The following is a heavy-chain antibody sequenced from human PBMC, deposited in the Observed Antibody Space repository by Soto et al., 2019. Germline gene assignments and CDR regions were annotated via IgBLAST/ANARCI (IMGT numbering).Heavy chain of an antibody. J-gene: IGHJ6*02. CDR2: INAGNGNT. D-gene: IGHD2-2*01. V-gene: IGHV1-3*01. CDR3: ARGSRKGHYYYYYGMDV. Sequence: GASVKVSCKASGYTFTSYAMHWVRQAPGQRLEWMGWINAGNGNTKYSQKFQGRVTITRDTSASTAYMELSSLRSEDTAVYYCARGSRKGHYYYYYGMDVWGQGTTVTVSS. CDR1: GYTFTSYA.